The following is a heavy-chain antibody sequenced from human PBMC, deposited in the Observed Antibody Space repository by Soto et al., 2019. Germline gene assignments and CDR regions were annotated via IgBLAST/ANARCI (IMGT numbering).Heavy chain of an antibody. Sequence: QVQMVQSGAEMKTPGASVKVSCQTYGYTFTYYDINWARQTPGQGLEWVGWMNPDSGNAGYAQKFKGRVTLTRDTSRNTAYMNLSSLRPDDTAVYYCARSPGVTNQRYLRPYGWFDPWGQGTPVIVSS. J-gene: IGHJ5*02. CDR2: MNPDSGNA. D-gene: IGHD4-17*01. CDR1: GYTFTYYD. V-gene: IGHV1-8*01. CDR3: ARSPGVTNQRYLRPYGWFDP.